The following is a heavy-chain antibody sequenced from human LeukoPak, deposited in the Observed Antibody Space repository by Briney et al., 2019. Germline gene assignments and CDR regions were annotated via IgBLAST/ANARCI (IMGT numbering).Heavy chain of an antibody. CDR2: IYYSGST. CDR1: GGSISRGGYS. V-gene: IGHV4-30-4*07. D-gene: IGHD6-13*01. J-gene: IGHJ4*02. Sequence: PSETLSLTCAVSGGSISRGGYSWSWIRQPPGKALGWIGYIYYSGSTYYNPSLKSRVTISVDMSKNQFSLKLSSVTAADTAVYYCARHDIAAAGPDYWGQGTLVTVSS. CDR3: ARHDIAAAGPDY.